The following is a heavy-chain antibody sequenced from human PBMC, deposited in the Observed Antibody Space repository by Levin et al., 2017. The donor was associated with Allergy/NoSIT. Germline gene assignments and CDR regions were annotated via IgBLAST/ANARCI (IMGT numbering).Heavy chain of an antibody. CDR3: ARELISSSWDVVAFDI. J-gene: IGHJ3*02. V-gene: IGHV3-13*04. Sequence: GGSLRLSCAASGFTFSSYDMHWVRQATGKGLEWVSAIGTAGDTYYPGSVKGRFTISRENAKNSLYLQMNSLRAGDTAVYYCARELISSSWDVVAFDIWGQGTMVTVSS. D-gene: IGHD6-13*01. CDR2: IGTAGDT. CDR1: GFTFSSYD.